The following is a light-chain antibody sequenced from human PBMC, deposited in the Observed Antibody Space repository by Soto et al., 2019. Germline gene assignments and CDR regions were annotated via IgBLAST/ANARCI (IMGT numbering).Light chain of an antibody. CDR3: SSYAGTSNLV. CDR2: DVT. V-gene: IGLV2-8*01. Sequence: QSVLTQPPSASGSPGQSVTISCTGSSNGIGGHNYVSWYQQHPGRAPKLMIYDVTKRPSGVPDRFTGSRSGNTASLTVSGLQADDEADYYCSSYAGTSNLVFGGGTKVTVL. CDR1: SNGIGGHNY. J-gene: IGLJ2*01.